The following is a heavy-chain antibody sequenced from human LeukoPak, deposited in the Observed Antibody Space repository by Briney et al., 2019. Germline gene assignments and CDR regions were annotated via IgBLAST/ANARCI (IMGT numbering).Heavy chain of an antibody. J-gene: IGHJ4*02. CDR3: ARDGKTYYYGSGSSYYFDY. D-gene: IGHD3-10*01. CDR2: IYTSGST. V-gene: IGHV4-4*07. CDR1: GGSISSYY. Sequence: SETLSLTCTVSGGSISSYYWSWIRQPAGKGLEWIGRIYTSGSTNYNPSLKSRVTMSVDTSKNQFSLKLSSVTAADTAVYYCARDGKTYYYGSGSSYYFDYWGQGTLVTVSS.